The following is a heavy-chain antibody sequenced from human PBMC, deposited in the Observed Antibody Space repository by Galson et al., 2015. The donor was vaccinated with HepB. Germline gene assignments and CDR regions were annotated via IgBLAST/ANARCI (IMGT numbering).Heavy chain of an antibody. Sequence: SVKVSCKASGYTFTSYGISWVRQAPGQGLEWMGWISAYNGNTNYAQKLQGRVTMTTDTSTSTAYMELSSLRSEDTAVYYCASPSKPTSYFDYWGQGTLVTVSS. D-gene: IGHD2/OR15-2a*01. CDR1: GYTFTSYG. V-gene: IGHV1-18*04. CDR3: ASPSKPTSYFDY. J-gene: IGHJ4*02. CDR2: ISAYNGNT.